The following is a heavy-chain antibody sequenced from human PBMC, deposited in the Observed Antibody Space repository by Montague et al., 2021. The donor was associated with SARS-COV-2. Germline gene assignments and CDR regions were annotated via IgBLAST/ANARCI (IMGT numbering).Heavy chain of an antibody. D-gene: IGHD3-3*01. Sequence: PALVKPTQTLTLTCTFSGFSRSTSGVCVSWIRQPPGKALEWLARSDWDDDKYYSTSLKTRLTISKDTSKNQVVLTMTNMDPVDTATYYCARRITINAFDIWGQGTMVTVSS. CDR1: GFSRSTSGVC. CDR3: ARRITINAFDI. V-gene: IGHV2-70*11. J-gene: IGHJ3*02. CDR2: SDWDDDK.